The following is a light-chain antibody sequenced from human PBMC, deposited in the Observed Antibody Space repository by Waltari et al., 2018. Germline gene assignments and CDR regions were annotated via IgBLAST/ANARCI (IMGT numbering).Light chain of an antibody. V-gene: IGLV1-47*01. CDR2: RDD. CDR3: AAWDDSLSCWV. CDR1: SSNAGRSY. Sequence: QSVLTQPPSASGTPGQRVTISCSGTSSNAGRSYVYWYQHLPGAAPKVLMFRDDERASGIPDRFSGSKSGTSASLAISGLRSEDEADYYCAAWDDSLSCWVFGGGTKLTVL. J-gene: IGLJ3*02.